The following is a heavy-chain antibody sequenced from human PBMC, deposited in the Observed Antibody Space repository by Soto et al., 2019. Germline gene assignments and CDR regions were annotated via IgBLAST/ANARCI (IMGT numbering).Heavy chain of an antibody. D-gene: IGHD3-22*01. V-gene: IGHV3-30-3*01. CDR2: ISYDGSNK. CDR1: GFTFSSYA. CDR3: ARPYYHDSSGHPWFDP. Sequence: QVQLVESGGGVVQPGRSLRLSCAASGFTFSSYAMHWVRQAPGKGLEWVAVISYDGSNKYYADSVKGRFTISRDNSKNTLYLQMNSLRAEDTAVYYCARPYYHDSSGHPWFDPWGQGTLVTVSS. J-gene: IGHJ5*02.